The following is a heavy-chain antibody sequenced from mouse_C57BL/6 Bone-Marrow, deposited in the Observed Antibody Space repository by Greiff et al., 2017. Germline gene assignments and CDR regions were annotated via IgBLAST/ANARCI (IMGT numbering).Heavy chain of an antibody. CDR3: ARGYYYGSSYVGVAY. J-gene: IGHJ3*01. CDR1: GYTFTSYG. V-gene: IGHV1-81*01. CDR2: IYPRSGNT. Sequence: QVQLQQSGAELARPGASVKLSCKASGYTFTSYGISWVKQRTGQGLEWIGEIYPRSGNTYYNEKFKGKATLTADKSSSTAYMELRSLTSEDSAVYFCARGYYYGSSYVGVAYWGQGTLVTVSA. D-gene: IGHD1-1*01.